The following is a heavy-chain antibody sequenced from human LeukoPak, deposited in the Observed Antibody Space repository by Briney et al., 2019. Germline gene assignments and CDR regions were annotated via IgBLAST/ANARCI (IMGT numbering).Heavy chain of an antibody. J-gene: IGHJ6*02. CDR3: ARDRSGYGHYYYYYGMDV. V-gene: IGHV4-59*12. CDR1: GGSISTYY. Sequence: SETLSLTCTVSGGSISTYYWNWIRQPPGKGLEWIGHIYHSGSTNYNPSLQSRVTISVDTSKDQFSLKLSSVTAADTAVYYCARDRSGYGHYYYYYGMDVWGQGTTVTVSS. CDR2: IYHSGST. D-gene: IGHD5-12*01.